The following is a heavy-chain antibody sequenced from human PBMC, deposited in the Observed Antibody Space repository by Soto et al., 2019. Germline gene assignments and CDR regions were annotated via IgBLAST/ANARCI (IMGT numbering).Heavy chain of an antibody. D-gene: IGHD6-19*01. V-gene: IGHV4-59*01. CDR2: IYYSGST. J-gene: IGHJ4*02. CDR3: ARVSGRYYFDY. Sequence: PSDTLSLTCTVSGGSISSYYWSWIRQPPGKGLEWIGYIYYSGSTNYNPSLKSRVTISVDTSKNQFSLKLSSVTAADTAVYYCARVSGRYYFDYWGQGTLVTVSS. CDR1: GGSISSYY.